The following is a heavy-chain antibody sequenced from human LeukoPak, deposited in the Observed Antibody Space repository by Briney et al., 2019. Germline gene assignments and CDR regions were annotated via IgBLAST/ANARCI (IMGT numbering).Heavy chain of an antibody. CDR1: GFTFSTFP. V-gene: IGHV3-30*04. D-gene: IGHD6-6*01. Sequence: GTSLRLSCEASGFTFSTFPMHCVRQTPDKRLEWVAVISDDGRDTYYADSVKGRFTISRDNSKNTLYLQMNSLSPEDTAVVYCARVGRVSIYPSYMDVWGKGTTVTVSS. CDR2: ISDDGRDT. CDR3: ARVGRVSIYPSYMDV. J-gene: IGHJ6*03.